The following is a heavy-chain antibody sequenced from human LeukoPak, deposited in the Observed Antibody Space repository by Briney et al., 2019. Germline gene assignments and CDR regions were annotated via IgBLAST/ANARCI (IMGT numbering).Heavy chain of an antibody. J-gene: IGHJ5*02. V-gene: IGHV3-23*01. CDR2: ISGSSSHT. CDR3: TKEYDKTNRSPQWGFYS. Sequence: GGSLRLSCAASGFTFSTYAMSCVRQAPGKGLEWVSGISGSSSHTEDADSVKGRFTISRDNSKNTLFLQMNNLRVEDTALYYCTKEYDKTNRSPQWGFYSWGQGTLVTVSS. D-gene: IGHD6-19*01. CDR1: GFTFSTYA.